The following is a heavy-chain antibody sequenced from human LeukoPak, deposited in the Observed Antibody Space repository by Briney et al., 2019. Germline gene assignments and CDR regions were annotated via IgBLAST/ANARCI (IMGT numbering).Heavy chain of an antibody. V-gene: IGHV3-74*01. CDR1: GFTFSTSW. D-gene: IGHD6-13*01. J-gene: IGHJ3*02. CDR3: ARGWYSAFDI. CDR2: INRDGSIT. Sequence: QPGGSLRLSCAASGFTFSTSWMHWVRHAPGKGLVWVSGINRDGSITSYADSVKGRFPSSRDNAKNTLYLQMNSLRAEDTAVFYCARGWYSAFDIWGQGTMVTVSS.